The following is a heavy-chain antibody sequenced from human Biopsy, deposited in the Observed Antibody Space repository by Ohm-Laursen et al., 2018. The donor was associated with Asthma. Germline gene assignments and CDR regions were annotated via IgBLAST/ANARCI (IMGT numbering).Heavy chain of an antibody. CDR1: GGTFSNYA. Sequence: ASVKVSCKASGGTFSNYAISWVRQAPGQGLEWMGGIIPMFGTTNYAQKFQGRVTITADESTSTAYMELRSLRSDDTAVYFCARAVDYSHYYGIDVWGQGTAVTVS. V-gene: IGHV1-69*13. D-gene: IGHD3-10*01. J-gene: IGHJ6*02. CDR3: ARAVDYSHYYGIDV. CDR2: IIPMFGTT.